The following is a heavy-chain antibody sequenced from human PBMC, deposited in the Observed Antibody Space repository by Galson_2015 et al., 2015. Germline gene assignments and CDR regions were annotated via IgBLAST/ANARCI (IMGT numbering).Heavy chain of an antibody. CDR2: ISWNGGSL. J-gene: IGHJ4*02. D-gene: IGHD1-1*01. CDR3: ARNFIEGTNWDEDFPGY. Sequence: SLRLSCAASGFTFPDYAMHWVRQAPGKGLEWVSGISWNGGSLGYADSMKGRFSISRDNAKNSLYLQMNSLRPEDTAFYYCARNFIEGTNWDEDFPGYWGQGTLVTVSS. V-gene: IGHV3-9*01. CDR1: GFTFPDYA.